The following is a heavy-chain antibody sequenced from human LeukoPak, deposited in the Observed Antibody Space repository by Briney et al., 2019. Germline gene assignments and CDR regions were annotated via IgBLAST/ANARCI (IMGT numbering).Heavy chain of an antibody. CDR2: ISSSGSTI. CDR1: GFTFSDYY. Sequence: PGGSLRLSCAASGFTFSDYYMSWIRQAPGKGLEWVSYISSSGSTIYYADSVKGRFTISRDNAKNSLYLQMNSLRAEDTAVYYCAIIYLIVGATTFDYWGQGTLVTVSS. CDR3: AIIYLIVGATTFDY. J-gene: IGHJ4*02. D-gene: IGHD1-26*01. V-gene: IGHV3-11*04.